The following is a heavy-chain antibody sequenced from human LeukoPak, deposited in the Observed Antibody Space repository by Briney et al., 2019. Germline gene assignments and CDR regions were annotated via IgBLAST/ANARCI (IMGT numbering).Heavy chain of an antibody. J-gene: IGHJ3*01. CDR2: ISYDGADP. CDR3: AKEPFGPNVFDF. Sequence: GGSLRLSCAASGFTFGRYPLHWVRQAPGKGLGWVASISYDGADPYYADSVRGRFTISRDNSKDTLYLQMNSLRPEDTAVYYCAKEPFGPNVFDFWGQGTMVAVSS. CDR1: GFTFGRYP. V-gene: IGHV3-30*04. D-gene: IGHD3-16*01.